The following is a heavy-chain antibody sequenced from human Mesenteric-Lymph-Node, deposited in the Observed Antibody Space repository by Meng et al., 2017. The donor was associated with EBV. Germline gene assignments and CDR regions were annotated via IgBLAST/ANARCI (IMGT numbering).Heavy chain of an antibody. V-gene: IGHV4-34*01. CDR2: INHSGST. D-gene: IGHD1-26*01. CDR3: ARGGVLSYYALDY. CDR1: VGSFSGYY. Sequence: VQLQQWGAVLLNPSDTLSITCAGYVGSFSGYYWSWIRQPPGKGLEWIGEINHSGSTNYNPSLKSRVTISVDTSKNQFSLKLSSVTAADTAVYYCARGGVLSYYALDYWGQGTLVTVSS. J-gene: IGHJ4*02.